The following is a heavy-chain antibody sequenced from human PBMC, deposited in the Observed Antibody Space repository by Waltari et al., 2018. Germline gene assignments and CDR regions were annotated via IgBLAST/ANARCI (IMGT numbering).Heavy chain of an antibody. Sequence: EVQMVESGGGLVQPGGSLRLSFAASGFTFSNSWMDWVRQAPGKGLEWIANINPDGSEKNYVDSVKGRFTISRDNTKNSLYLQMNSLRAEDTAVYYCSKSLDVWGPGTSVTVSS. CDR2: INPDGSEK. V-gene: IGHV3-7*01. J-gene: IGHJ6*02. CDR1: GFTFSNSW. CDR3: SKSLDV.